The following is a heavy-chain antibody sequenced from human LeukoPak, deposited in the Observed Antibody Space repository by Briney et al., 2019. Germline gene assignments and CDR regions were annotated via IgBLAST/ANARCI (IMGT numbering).Heavy chain of an antibody. CDR2: IYYSGST. Sequence: KPSETLSLTCTVSGGSISRYYWSWIRQPPGKGLEWIGYIYYSGSTNYNPSLKSRVTISVHTSKNQFSLKLSSVTAADTAVYYCARHVYYYDTSGWYFDLWGRGTLVTVSS. J-gene: IGHJ2*01. CDR1: GGSISRYY. V-gene: IGHV4-59*08. D-gene: IGHD3-22*01. CDR3: ARHVYYYDTSGWYFDL.